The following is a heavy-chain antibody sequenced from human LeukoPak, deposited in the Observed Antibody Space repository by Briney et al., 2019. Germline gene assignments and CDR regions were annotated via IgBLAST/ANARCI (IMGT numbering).Heavy chain of an antibody. J-gene: IGHJ5*02. CDR3: ARGGYYGSGNDFRFDP. CDR2: IYYSGST. Sequence: SETLSLTCTVSGGSISSYYWSWIRQPPGKGLEWIGYIYYSGSTNYNPSLKSRVTISVDTSKNQFSLKLSSVTAADTAVYFCARGGYYGSGNDFRFDPWGQGTLVTVSS. CDR1: GGSISSYY. V-gene: IGHV4-59*01. D-gene: IGHD3-10*01.